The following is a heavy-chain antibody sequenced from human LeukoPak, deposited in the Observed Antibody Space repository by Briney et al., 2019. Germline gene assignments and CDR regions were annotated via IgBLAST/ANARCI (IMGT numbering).Heavy chain of an antibody. CDR2: IYSGGST. Sequence: GGSLRLSCAASGFTVSSNYMSWVRQAPGKGLEWVSVIYSGGSTYYADSVKGRFTISRDNSKNTLHLQMNSLRAEDTAVYYCVKDALDFWVDYWGQGTLVTVSS. D-gene: IGHD3/OR15-3a*01. J-gene: IGHJ4*02. V-gene: IGHV3-66*01. CDR1: GFTVSSNY. CDR3: VKDALDFWVDY.